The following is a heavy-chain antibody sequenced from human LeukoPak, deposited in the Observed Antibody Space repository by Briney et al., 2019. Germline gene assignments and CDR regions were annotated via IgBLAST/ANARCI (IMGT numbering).Heavy chain of an antibody. J-gene: IGHJ5*02. D-gene: IGHD1-26*01. V-gene: IGHV4-59*08. CDR1: GGSIRSYY. CDR2: FYSSGTT. CDR3: ARSKYSGSYDGWFDP. Sequence: PSETLSLTCTVSGGSIRSYYWSWIRQPPGKGLEWIGYFYSSGTTNYSPSLKSRVTISVDTSKNQFSLRLTSVTAADTAVYYCARSKYSGSYDGWFDPWGQGTLVTVSS.